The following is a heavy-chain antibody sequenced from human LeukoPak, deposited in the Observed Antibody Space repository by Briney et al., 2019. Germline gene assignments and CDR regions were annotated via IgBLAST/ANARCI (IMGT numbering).Heavy chain of an antibody. V-gene: IGHV3-30*18. CDR1: GFTFSSYG. J-gene: IGHJ4*02. CDR2: ISYDGSNK. D-gene: IGHD6-13*01. CDR3: AKDFLYSSSWYLDY. Sequence: AGRSLRLSCAASGFTFSSYGMHWVRQAPGKGLEWVAVISYDGSNKYYADSVKGRFTISRDNSKNTLYLQMNSLRAEDTAVYYCAKDFLYSSSWYLDYWGKGTLVTVSS.